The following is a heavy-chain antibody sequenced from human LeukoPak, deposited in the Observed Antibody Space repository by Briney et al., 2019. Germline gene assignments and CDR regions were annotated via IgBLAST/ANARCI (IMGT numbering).Heavy chain of an antibody. CDR2: IIPILGIA. J-gene: IGHJ4*02. CDR1: GGTFSSYA. D-gene: IGHD2-2*01. Sequence: SVKVSCKASGGTFSSYAISWVRQAPGQGLEWMGRIIPILGIANYAQKFQGRVTITADKSTSTAYMELSSLRSEDTAVYYCARVPSGDYFDYWGQGTLVTVSS. CDR3: ARVPSGDYFDY. V-gene: IGHV1-69*04.